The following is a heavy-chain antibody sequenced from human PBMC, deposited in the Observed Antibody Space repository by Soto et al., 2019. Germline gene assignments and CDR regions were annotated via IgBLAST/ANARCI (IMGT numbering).Heavy chain of an antibody. CDR2: INHSGST. CDR3: ARATVVPAPSGRGAFWFDP. Sequence: SETLSLTCAVYGGSFSGYYWSWICQPPGKGLEWIGEINHSGSTNYNPSLKSRVTISVDTSKNQFSLKLSSVTAADTAVYYCARATVVPAPSGRGAFWFDPWGPGTLVTVSS. V-gene: IGHV4-34*01. D-gene: IGHD2-2*01. J-gene: IGHJ5*02. CDR1: GGSFSGYY.